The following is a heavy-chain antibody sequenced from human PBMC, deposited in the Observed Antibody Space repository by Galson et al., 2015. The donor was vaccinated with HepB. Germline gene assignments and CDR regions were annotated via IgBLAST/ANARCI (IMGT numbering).Heavy chain of an antibody. J-gene: IGHJ4*02. Sequence: SLRLSCAGSGFSFNIYDMNWVRQAPGKGLEWVSSISSSSSYIYYADSVRGRFTISRDNAKNSLFLQIHSLRVEDTALYYCAREVRETDGYNEWGYFDYWGRGTLVTVSS. CDR1: GFSFNIYD. CDR3: AREVRETDGYNEWGYFDY. CDR2: ISSSSSYI. V-gene: IGHV3-21*01. D-gene: IGHD5-24*01.